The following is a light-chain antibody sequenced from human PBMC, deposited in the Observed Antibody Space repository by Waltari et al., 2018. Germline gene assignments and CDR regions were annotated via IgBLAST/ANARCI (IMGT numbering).Light chain of an antibody. V-gene: IGLV1-40*01. CDR1: SSNLGANYD. J-gene: IGLJ3*02. CDR2: ITN. Sequence: QSVLTQPPSVSGAPGQRVTISCTGSSSNLGANYDVHWYQLLPGKAPKLLTSITNRRPSGVPDRFSGSRSGTSASLVITGLQAEDEADYYCQSYDRSLSGFWVFGGGTKLTVL. CDR3: QSYDRSLSGFWV.